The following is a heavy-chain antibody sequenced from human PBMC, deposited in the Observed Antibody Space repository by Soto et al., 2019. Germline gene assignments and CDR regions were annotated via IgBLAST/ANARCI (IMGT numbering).Heavy chain of an antibody. CDR1: GGTFSSYA. D-gene: IGHD2-2*01. J-gene: IGHJ4*02. CDR3: AWLGYCSSTSCYDATFDY. Sequence: SVKVSCKASGGTFSSYAISWVRQAPGQGLEWMGGIIPIFGTANYAQKFQGRVTITADESTSTAYMELSSLRSEDTAVYYCAWLGYCSSTSCYDATFDYWGQGTLVTVYS. V-gene: IGHV1-69*13. CDR2: IIPIFGTA.